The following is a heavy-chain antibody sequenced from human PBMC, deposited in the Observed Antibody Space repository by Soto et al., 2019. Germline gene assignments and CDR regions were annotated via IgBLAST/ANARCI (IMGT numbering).Heavy chain of an antibody. CDR3: AKDFGYESGSYSQCDY. D-gene: IGHD1-26*01. CDR2: ISYDGSNK. CDR1: GFTFSSYG. J-gene: IGHJ4*02. V-gene: IGHV3-30*18. Sequence: QVQLVESGGVVVQPGRSLRLSCAASGFTFSSYGMHWVRQAPGKGLEWVAVISYDGSNKYYADSVKGRFTISRDNSKNTLYLQMNSLRAEDTAVYYCAKDFGYESGSYSQCDYWGQGTLVTVSS.